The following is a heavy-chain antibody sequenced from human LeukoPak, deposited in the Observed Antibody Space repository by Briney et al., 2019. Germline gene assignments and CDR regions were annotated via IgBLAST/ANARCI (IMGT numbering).Heavy chain of an antibody. CDR2: IYYSGTT. CDR1: GGSISSYY. CDR3: ARFQYSSSSFSD. J-gene: IGHJ4*02. Sequence: PSETLSLTCTVSGGSISSYYWSWIRQPPGKGLEWIGFIYYSGTTNYNPSLKSRVTISVDTSKNQFSLKLSSVTAADTAVYYCARFQYSSSSFSDWGQGTLVTVSS. D-gene: IGHD6-6*01. V-gene: IGHV4-59*01.